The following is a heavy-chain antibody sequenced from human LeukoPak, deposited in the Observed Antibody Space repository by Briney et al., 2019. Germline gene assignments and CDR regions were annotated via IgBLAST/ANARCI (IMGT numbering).Heavy chain of an antibody. J-gene: IGHJ4*02. D-gene: IGHD6-19*01. CDR2: MNPNSGNT. V-gene: IGHV1-8*01. CDR3: ARVGPAAVAPDFDY. CDR1: GYTFTSYD. Sequence: ASVKASCKASGYTFTSYDINWVRQATGQGLEWMGWMNPNSGNTGYAQKFQGRVTMTRNTSISTAHMELSSLRSEDTAVYYCARVGPAAVAPDFDYWGQGTLVTVSS.